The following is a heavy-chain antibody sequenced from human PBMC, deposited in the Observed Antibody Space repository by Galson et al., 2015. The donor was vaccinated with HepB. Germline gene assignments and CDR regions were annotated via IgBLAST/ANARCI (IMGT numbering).Heavy chain of an antibody. J-gene: IGHJ4*02. CDR3: TRGFGAKYYYDSSGYYWDYFDY. CDR2: IRSKAYGGTT. V-gene: IGHV3-49*03. CDR1: GFTFGDYA. Sequence: SLRLSCAASGFTFGDYAMSWFRQAPGKGLEWVGFIRSKAYGGTTEYAASVKGRFTISRDDSKSIAYLQMNSLRTEDTAVYYCTRGFGAKYYYDSSGYYWDYFDYWGQGTLVTVSS. D-gene: IGHD3-22*01.